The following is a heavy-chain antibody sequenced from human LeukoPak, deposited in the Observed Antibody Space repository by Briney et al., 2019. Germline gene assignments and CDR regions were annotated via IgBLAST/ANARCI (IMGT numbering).Heavy chain of an antibody. CDR2: INAGNGNT. J-gene: IGHJ6*02. CDR3: ARGDHPGSYYYGMDV. D-gene: IGHD2-21*02. V-gene: IGHV1-3*01. Sequence: VASVKVSCKASGYTFTSYAMHWVRRAPGQRLEWMGWINAGNGNTKYSQKFQGRVTITRDTSASTAYMELSSLRSEDTAVYYCARGDHPGSYYYGMDVWGQGTTVTVSS. CDR1: GYTFTSYA.